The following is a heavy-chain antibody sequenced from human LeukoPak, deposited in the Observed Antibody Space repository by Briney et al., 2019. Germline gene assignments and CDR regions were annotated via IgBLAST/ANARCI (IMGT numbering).Heavy chain of an antibody. CDR3: ARAVTSSSSWYKWVNWFDP. CDR1: GGSISSSSYY. CDR2: IYYSGST. J-gene: IGHJ5*02. Sequence: SETLSLTCTVSGGSISSSSYYWGWIRQPPGKGLEWIGSIYYSGSTNYNPSLKSRVTISVDTSKNQFSLKLSSVTAADTAVYYCARAVTSSSSWYKWVNWFDPWGQGTLVTVSS. D-gene: IGHD6-13*01. V-gene: IGHV4-39*07.